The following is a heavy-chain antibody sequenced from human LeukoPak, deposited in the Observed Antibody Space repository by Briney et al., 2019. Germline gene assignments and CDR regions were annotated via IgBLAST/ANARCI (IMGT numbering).Heavy chain of an antibody. V-gene: IGHV3-21*01. J-gene: IGHJ4*02. CDR3: ARDSPYGDFFDY. CDR1: GFTFGSYS. Sequence: GGSLRLSCAASGFTFGSYSMNWVRQAPGKGLEWASSISSSSSYIYYADSVKGRFTISRDNAKNSLYLQMNSLRAEDTAVYYCARDSPYGDFFDYWGQGTLVTVSS. CDR2: ISSSSSYI. D-gene: IGHD4-17*01.